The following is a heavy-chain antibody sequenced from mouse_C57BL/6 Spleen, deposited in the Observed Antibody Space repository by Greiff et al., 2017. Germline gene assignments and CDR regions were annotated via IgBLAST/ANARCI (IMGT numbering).Heavy chain of an antibody. Sequence: VQLQQSGAELVRPGASVTLSCKASGYTFTDYEMHWVKQTPVHGLEWIGAIDPETGGTAYNQKFKGKAILTADKSSSTAYMELRSLTSEDSAVYYGTSIYYGNYVPFAYWGQGTLVTVSA. CDR2: IDPETGGT. CDR1: GYTFTDYE. CDR3: TSIYYGNYVPFAY. D-gene: IGHD2-1*01. J-gene: IGHJ3*01. V-gene: IGHV1-15*01.